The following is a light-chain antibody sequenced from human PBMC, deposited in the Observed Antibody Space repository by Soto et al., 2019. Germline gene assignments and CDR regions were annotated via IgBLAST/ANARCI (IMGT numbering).Light chain of an antibody. CDR3: AAWDDRLNGLV. Sequence: QSVLTQTPSVSAAPRPRVTISCSGSSSNIGNNGVSWYQQLPGKAPKLLIYYDDLLPSGVSDRFSGSKSGTSASLAIGGLQSEDEADYYCAAWDDRLNGLVFGGGTKVTVL. CDR1: SSNIGNNG. V-gene: IGLV1-36*01. J-gene: IGLJ3*02. CDR2: YDD.